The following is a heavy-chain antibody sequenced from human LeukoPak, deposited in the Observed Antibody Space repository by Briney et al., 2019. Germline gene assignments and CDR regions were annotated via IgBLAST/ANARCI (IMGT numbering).Heavy chain of an antibody. V-gene: IGHV3-23*01. CDR2: ISGSGGST. Sequence: GGSLRLSCAASGFTFSSYAMSWVRQALGKGLGWVSAISGSGGSTYYADSVKGRFTISRDNSKNTLYLQMNSLRAEDTAVYYCAKRAGGYCSSTSCYSAFDYWGQGTLVTVSS. D-gene: IGHD2-2*01. CDR1: GFTFSSYA. J-gene: IGHJ4*02. CDR3: AKRAGGYCSSTSCYSAFDY.